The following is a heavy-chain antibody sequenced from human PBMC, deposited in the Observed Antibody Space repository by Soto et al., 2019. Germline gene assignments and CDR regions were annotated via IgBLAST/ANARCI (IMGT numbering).Heavy chain of an antibody. V-gene: IGHV4-59*01. Sequence: SETLSLTCTVPGGSISSYYWSWIRQPPGKGLEWIGYIYYSGSTNYNPSLKSRVTISVDTSKNQFSLKLSSVTAADTAVYYCARRYGASFDYWGQGTLVTVSS. J-gene: IGHJ4*02. CDR1: GGSISSYY. D-gene: IGHD4-17*01. CDR2: IYYSGST. CDR3: ARRYGASFDY.